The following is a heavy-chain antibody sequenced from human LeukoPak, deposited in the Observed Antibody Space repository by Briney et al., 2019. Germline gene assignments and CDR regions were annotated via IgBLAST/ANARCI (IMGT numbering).Heavy chain of an antibody. V-gene: IGHV4-31*03. CDR3: ARDVGTVTDLGRFDP. Sequence: SQTLSLTCTVSDGSISTGGYSWNWIRQHPGKGLEWIGYIYYSGSTYYNPSLKSRLTISVDTSKNQFSLKLSSVTAADTAVYYCARDVGTVTDLGRFDPWGRGTLVTVSA. D-gene: IGHD4-17*01. CDR1: DGSISTGGYS. CDR2: IYYSGST. J-gene: IGHJ5*02.